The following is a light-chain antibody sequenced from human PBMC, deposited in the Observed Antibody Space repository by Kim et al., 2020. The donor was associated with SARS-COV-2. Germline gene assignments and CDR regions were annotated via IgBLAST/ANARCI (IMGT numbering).Light chain of an antibody. CDR1: QRVTSN. CDR2: GAT. J-gene: IGKJ4*01. CDR3: LQYNNWPPLT. V-gene: IGKV3-15*01. Sequence: PGERATPACRASQRVTSNLAWYQQKPGQAPRLLVYGATPRATGVPTRFSGSGSGTEFTLTISRLQSEDFAIYYCLQYNNWPPLTFGGGTKVDIK.